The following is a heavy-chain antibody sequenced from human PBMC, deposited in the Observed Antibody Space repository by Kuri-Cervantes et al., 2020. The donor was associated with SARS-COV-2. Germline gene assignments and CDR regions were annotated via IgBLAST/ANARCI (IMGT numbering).Heavy chain of an antibody. CDR2: INYNAEST. V-gene: IGHV3-23*01. D-gene: IGHD5-18*01. Sequence: LSLTCAASGFTFTTFAMSWVRQAPGKGLEWVSTINYNAESTYHADSVKGRFTISRDNSKNTLYLQMNSLRAEDTAVYYCARDGLYSYGLHYWGQGTLVTVSS. CDR3: ARDGLYSYGLHY. CDR1: GFTFTTFA. J-gene: IGHJ4*02.